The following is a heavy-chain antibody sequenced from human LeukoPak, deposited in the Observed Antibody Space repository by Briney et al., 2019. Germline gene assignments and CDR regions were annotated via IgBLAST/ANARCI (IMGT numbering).Heavy chain of an antibody. CDR3: AIKYCSGGSCYNNYYYMDV. Sequence: SVKVSCKASGGTFSSYAISWVRQAPGQGLEWMGGIIPIFGTANYAQKFQGRVTITTDESTSTAYMELSSLRSEDTAVYYCAIKYCSGGSCYNNYYYMDVWGKGTTVTVSS. D-gene: IGHD2-15*01. CDR1: GGTFSSYA. J-gene: IGHJ6*03. CDR2: IIPIFGTA. V-gene: IGHV1-69*05.